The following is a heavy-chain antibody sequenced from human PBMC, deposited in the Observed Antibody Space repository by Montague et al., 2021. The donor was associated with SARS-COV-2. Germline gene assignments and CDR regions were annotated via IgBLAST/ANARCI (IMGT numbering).Heavy chain of an antibody. Sequence: SETLSLTCAVHGGSFSTNSWNWSRHPPGKGLELNGEIHHDGGTNYNPSLKIRVTISAYTSKNQFSLKLTSVSAVDTAVYYCARLGDGVVPSPRLGVGTYYADCYMDVWGKGTTVTVSS. CDR3: ARLGDGVVPSPRLGVGTYYADCYMDV. CDR2: IHHDGGT. CDR1: GGSFSTNS. D-gene: IGHD2-15*01. J-gene: IGHJ6*03. V-gene: IGHV4-34*01.